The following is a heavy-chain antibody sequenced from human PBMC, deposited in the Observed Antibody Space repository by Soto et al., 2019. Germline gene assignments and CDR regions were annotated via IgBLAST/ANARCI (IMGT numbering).Heavy chain of an antibody. CDR3: AREAGIVGAARLFDY. CDR1: GFTFSSYS. V-gene: IGHV3-21*01. J-gene: IGHJ4*02. D-gene: IGHD1-26*01. CDR2: ISSSSSYI. Sequence: GGSLRLSCAASGFTFSSYSMNWVRQAPGKGLEWVSSISSSSSYIYYADSVKGRFTISRDNAKNSLYLQMNSLRAEDTAVYYCAREAGIVGAARLFDYWGQGTLVTVSS.